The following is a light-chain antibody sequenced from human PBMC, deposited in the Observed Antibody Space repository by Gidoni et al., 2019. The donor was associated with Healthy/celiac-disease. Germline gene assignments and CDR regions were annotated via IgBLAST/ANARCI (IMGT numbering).Light chain of an antibody. J-gene: IGKJ1*01. CDR2: GAS. Sequence: EIVLPPSPGTLSLSPGERATLPCRASQSVSSSYLAWYQQKPGQAPRLLIYGASSRATGIPDRFSGSGSGTDFTLTISRLEPEDFAVYYCQQYGSSPGTFGQGTKVEIK. V-gene: IGKV3-20*01. CDR3: QQYGSSPGT. CDR1: QSVSSSY.